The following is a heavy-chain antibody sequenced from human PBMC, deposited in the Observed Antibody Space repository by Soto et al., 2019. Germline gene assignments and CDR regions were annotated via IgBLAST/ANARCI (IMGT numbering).Heavy chain of an antibody. CDR2: INGDGSDT. D-gene: IGHD4-17*01. CDR3: ARDQTTGDWFDA. V-gene: IGHV3-74*03. Sequence: QAGGSLRLSCGASGFDFNNYWMHWVRQDPGKGLVWVSRINGDGSDTKYADSVKGRFTISRDNAKNTVYLQMNSLRAEDTAVYYCARDQTTGDWFDAWGQGTLVTVSS. J-gene: IGHJ5*02. CDR1: GFDFNNYW.